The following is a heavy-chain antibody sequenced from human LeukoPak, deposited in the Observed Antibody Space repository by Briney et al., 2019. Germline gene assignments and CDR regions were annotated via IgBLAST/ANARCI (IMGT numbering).Heavy chain of an antibody. J-gene: IGHJ5*02. V-gene: IGHV4-59*01. CDR2: IYYSGNT. Sequence: SETLSLTCTVSGGSISSSYWSWIRQPPGKGLEWIGYIYYSGNTNYNPSLKSRVTISVDTSKNQFSLELNSVTPADAAVYYCARGGNYWPQWWFDPWGRGTLVSVSS. CDR3: ARGGNYWPQWWFDP. CDR1: GGSISSSY. D-gene: IGHD1-26*01.